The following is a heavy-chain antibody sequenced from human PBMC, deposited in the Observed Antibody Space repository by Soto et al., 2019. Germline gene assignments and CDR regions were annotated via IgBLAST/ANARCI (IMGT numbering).Heavy chain of an antibody. J-gene: IGHJ4*02. Sequence: EVRLLESGGGLVQPGGSLRLSCEGSGFTFTNYGMDWVRQAPGKGLEWISFISGAGDTTYYADSVKGRFIISRDNSKNTLYLQMNSLRAEDTALYYCAKSFTQSNVWRAYRHKTHLDYWGQGALVTVTS. D-gene: IGHD3-16*02. CDR2: ISGAGDTT. V-gene: IGHV3-23*01. CDR1: GFTFTNYG. CDR3: AKSFTQSNVWRAYRHKTHLDY.